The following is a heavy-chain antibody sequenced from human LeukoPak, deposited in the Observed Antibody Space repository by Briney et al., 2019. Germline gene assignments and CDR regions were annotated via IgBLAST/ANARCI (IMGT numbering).Heavy chain of an antibody. D-gene: IGHD4-17*01. CDR1: SGSISSSSYY. CDR3: ATGPITVSAHGWFDP. Sequence: SETLSLTCTVSSGSISSSSYYWGWLRQPPGKGLEWIGSIYYSGSTYYNPSLKSRVTISVDTSKNQFSLKLSSVTAADTAVYYCATGPITVSAHGWFDPWGQGTLVTVSS. J-gene: IGHJ5*02. CDR2: IYYSGST. V-gene: IGHV4-39*01.